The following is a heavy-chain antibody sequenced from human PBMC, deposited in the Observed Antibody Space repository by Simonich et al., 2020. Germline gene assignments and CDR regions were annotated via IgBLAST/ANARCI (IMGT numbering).Heavy chain of an antibody. CDR1: GFTFSSYS. D-gene: IGHD1-26*01. V-gene: IGHV3-21*01. CDR2: ISSSSRYI. Sequence: EVQLVESGGGLVKPGGSLRLSCAASGFTFSSYSMNWVRQAPGKGLEWVSSISSSSRYIYYADSVKGRFTISRDNAKNSLYLQMNSLRAEDTAVYYCAREIGGVGATSDYWGQGTLVTVSS. J-gene: IGHJ4*02. CDR3: AREIGGVGATSDY.